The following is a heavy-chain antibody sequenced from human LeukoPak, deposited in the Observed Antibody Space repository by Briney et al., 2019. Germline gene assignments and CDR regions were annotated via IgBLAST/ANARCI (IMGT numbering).Heavy chain of an antibody. CDR3: VKSYYYGSGSFFDY. CDR2: ISFNGGNT. Sequence: GGSLRLSCSASGFIFSSYAMHWVRQAPGKGLEYVSGISFNGGNTYFADSVKGRFTISRDNSKNTLWLQMTSLRPEDTAVYYCVKSYYYGSGSFFDYWGQGTLVTVSS. D-gene: IGHD3-10*01. J-gene: IGHJ4*02. CDR1: GFIFSSYA. V-gene: IGHV3-64D*06.